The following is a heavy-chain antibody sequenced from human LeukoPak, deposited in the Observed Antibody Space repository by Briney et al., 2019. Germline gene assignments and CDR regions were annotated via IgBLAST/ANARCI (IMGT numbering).Heavy chain of an antibody. J-gene: IGHJ4*02. CDR2: MNPNSGNT. D-gene: IGHD4-17*01. CDR1: GYTFTSYD. Sequence: ASVKVSCKASGYTFTSYDINWVRQATGQGLEWMGWMNPNSGNTGYARKFQGRVTMTRNTSISTAYMELSSLRSEDTAVYYCARTAILYGDVNLDYWGQGTLVTVSS. CDR3: ARTAILYGDVNLDY. V-gene: IGHV1-8*01.